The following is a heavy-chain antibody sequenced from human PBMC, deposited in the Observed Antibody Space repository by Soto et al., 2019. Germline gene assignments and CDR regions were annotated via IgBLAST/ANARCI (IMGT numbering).Heavy chain of an antibody. D-gene: IGHD2-21*02. Sequence: EVQLVGSGGGLVQPGGSLRLSCAASGFTVSSNYMSWVRQAPGKGLEWVSVISSGGRTYYADSMKARFTISQDNSEVPVQFQMNRLRAEATAVYYCARYRGQPEDCLFDYWGHVTLVTVAS. CDR1: GFTVSSNY. V-gene: IGHV3-66*01. J-gene: IGHJ4*01. CDR2: ISSGGRT. CDR3: ARYRGQPEDCLFDY.